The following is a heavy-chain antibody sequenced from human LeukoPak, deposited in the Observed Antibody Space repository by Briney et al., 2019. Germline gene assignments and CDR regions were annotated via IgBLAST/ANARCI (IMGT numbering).Heavy chain of an antibody. D-gene: IGHD5-18*01. CDR2: ISSSSSYI. J-gene: IGHJ4*02. CDR1: GFTFSSYS. Sequence: GGSLRLSCAASGFTFSSYSMNWVRQAPGKGLEWVSSISSSSSYIYYADSVKGRFTISRDNSKNTLYVQMNSLRAEDTAVYYCAKDREYSYGPHYWGQGTLVTVSS. V-gene: IGHV3-21*01. CDR3: AKDREYSYGPHY.